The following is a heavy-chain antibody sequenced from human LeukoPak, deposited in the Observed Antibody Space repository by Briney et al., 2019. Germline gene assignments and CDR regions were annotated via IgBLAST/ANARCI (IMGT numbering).Heavy chain of an antibody. CDR2: IYHSEST. V-gene: IGHV4-4*02. Sequence: PSETLSLTCAVSGGAAGSISSSNYWRRGRQPPGKGLEWIGEIYHSESTNYNPSLKSRVTISVDKSKNQFSLKLNSVPAADPAVYYCARAGQGYCTSASCFLSLDYWGQGTLVTVS. CDR3: ARAGQGYCTSASCFLSLDY. D-gene: IGHD2-2*01. J-gene: IGHJ4*02. CDR1: GGAAGSISSSNY.